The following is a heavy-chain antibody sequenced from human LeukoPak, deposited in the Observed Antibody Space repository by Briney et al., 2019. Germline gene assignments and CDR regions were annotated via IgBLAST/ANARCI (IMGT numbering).Heavy chain of an antibody. D-gene: IGHD1-26*01. V-gene: IGHV1-8*01. CDR1: GYTFTSYD. Sequence: ASVKVSCKASGYTFTSYDINWVRQATGQGLEWMGWMNPNSGNTGYAQKFQGRVTMTRNTSISTAYMELSSLRSEDTAVYYCARGVGATTAPYYYYYMDVWGKGTTATVSS. J-gene: IGHJ6*03. CDR2: MNPNSGNT. CDR3: ARGVGATTAPYYYYYMDV.